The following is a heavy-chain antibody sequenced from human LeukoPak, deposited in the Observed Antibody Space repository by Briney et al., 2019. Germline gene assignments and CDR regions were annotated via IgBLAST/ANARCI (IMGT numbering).Heavy chain of an antibody. D-gene: IGHD6-19*01. CDR1: GFTFSIYA. J-gene: IGHJ4*02. Sequence: GGSLRLSCAASGFTFSIYAMHWVRQAPGKGLEQVSGISYNGSQTYYGNSVKDRFTISRDNAKNTVYLQMASLRVDDMAVYYCVRDRGGSGWYYFDYWGQGILVTVSS. CDR2: ISYNGSQT. CDR3: VRDRGGSGWYYFDY. V-gene: IGHV3-64*01.